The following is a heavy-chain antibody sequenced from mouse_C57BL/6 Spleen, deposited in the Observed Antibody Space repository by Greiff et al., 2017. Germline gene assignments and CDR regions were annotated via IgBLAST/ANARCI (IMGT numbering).Heavy chain of an antibody. CDR2: IDPANGNT. CDR1: GFNIKNTY. CDR3: ARDYYGSSYVYFDY. J-gene: IGHJ2*01. D-gene: IGHD1-1*01. Sequence: EVQLQQSVAELVRPGASVKLSCTASGFNIKNTYMHWVKQRPEQGLEWIGRIDPANGNTKYAPKFQGKATITADTSSNTAYLQLSSLTSEDTASNYCARDYYGSSYVYFDYWGQGTTHTVSS. V-gene: IGHV14-3*01.